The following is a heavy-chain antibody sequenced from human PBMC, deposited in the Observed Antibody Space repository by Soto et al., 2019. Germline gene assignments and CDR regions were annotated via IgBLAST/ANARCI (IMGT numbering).Heavy chain of an antibody. J-gene: IGHJ5*02. CDR2: IDPRDSYT. V-gene: IGHV5-10-1*01. CDR1: GYTFTTFW. D-gene: IGHD2-2*01. Sequence: GESLKISCTGFGYTFTTFWISWVRQMPWRGLEWMGRIDPRDSYTNYSPSFQGHVTISGDKSISTVYLQWASLKASDTAMYYCARLYCSSSTCDSWFDPWGQGTLVTVSS. CDR3: ARLYCSSSTCDSWFDP.